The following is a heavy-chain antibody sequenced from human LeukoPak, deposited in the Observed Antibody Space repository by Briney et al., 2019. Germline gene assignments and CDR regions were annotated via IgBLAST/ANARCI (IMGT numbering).Heavy chain of an antibody. CDR2: INHSGSA. Sequence: KPSETLSLTCGVHGGSFNDYSWTWIRQSPGKGLEWIGDINHSGSATYNPSLQSRFTMSVDACKNQFSLRLSSVTAADTAVYYCARLGLYTSSWHRYYYFDYWGQGTLVTVSS. D-gene: IGHD6-13*01. V-gene: IGHV4-34*01. CDR1: GGSFNDYS. J-gene: IGHJ4*02. CDR3: ARLGLYTSSWHRYYYFDY.